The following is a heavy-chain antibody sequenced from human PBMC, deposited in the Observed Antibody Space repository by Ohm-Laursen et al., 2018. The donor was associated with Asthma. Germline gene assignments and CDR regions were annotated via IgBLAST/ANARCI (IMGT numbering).Heavy chain of an antibody. CDR1: GGSVSSGSYF. CDR3: ASLPHSYYYDSSGPEGDFDY. J-gene: IGHJ4*02. D-gene: IGHD3-22*01. CDR2: IYFTGST. Sequence: GTLSLTCTVSGGSVSSGSYFWTWIRQPPGKGLEWIGYIYFTGSTNYNPSLKSRVTISADTSENQFSLKLSSVTAADTAVYYCASLPHSYYYDSSGPEGDFDYWGQGTLVTVSS. V-gene: IGHV4-61*01.